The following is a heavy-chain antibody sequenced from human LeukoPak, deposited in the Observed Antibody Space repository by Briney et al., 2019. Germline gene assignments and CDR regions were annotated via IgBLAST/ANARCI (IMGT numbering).Heavy chain of an antibody. CDR3: ARERQDGFDI. V-gene: IGHV6-1*01. J-gene: IGHJ3*02. Sequence: SQTLSLTCAISGDSVSSNSAAWNWITQSPSRGLEWLGRTYYRSKWYNDYAVSVKSRITINTDTSKNQLSLQLNSVTPEDTAVYYCARERQDGFDIWGQGTMVTVSS. CDR1: GDSVSSNSAA. CDR2: TYYRSKWYN.